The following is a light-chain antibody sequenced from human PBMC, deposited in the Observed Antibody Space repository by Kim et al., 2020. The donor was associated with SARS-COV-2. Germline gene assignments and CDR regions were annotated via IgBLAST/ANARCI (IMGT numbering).Light chain of an antibody. Sequence: DIQMTQSPSTLSAFVGDRVTMTCRASQSVDGWLAWYQQKPGKAPRLLIYQASKLANGVPSRFNGSGSGTDFTLTVTNLQSDDSAVYYCKQYETYWTFGPGTKVDIK. CDR1: QSVDGW. CDR3: KQYETYWT. J-gene: IGKJ1*01. V-gene: IGKV1-5*03. CDR2: QAS.